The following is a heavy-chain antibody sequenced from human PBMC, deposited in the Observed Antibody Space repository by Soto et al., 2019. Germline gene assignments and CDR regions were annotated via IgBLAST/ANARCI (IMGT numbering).Heavy chain of an antibody. J-gene: IGHJ4*02. Sequence: SETLSLTCTVSGGSISSSSYYWGWIRQPPGKGLEWIGSIYYSGSTYYNPSLKSRATISVDTSKNQFSLKLSSVTAADTAVYYCARRYDFWSARIFEYWGQGTLVTVSS. CDR3: ARRYDFWSARIFEY. CDR1: GGSISSSSYY. D-gene: IGHD3-3*01. CDR2: IYYSGST. V-gene: IGHV4-39*01.